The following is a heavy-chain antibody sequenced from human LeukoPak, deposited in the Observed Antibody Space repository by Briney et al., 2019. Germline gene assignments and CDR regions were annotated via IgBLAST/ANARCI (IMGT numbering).Heavy chain of an antibody. J-gene: IGHJ5*02. CDR2: SNAGNGNT. Sequence: ASVKVSCKASGYTFTSYAMHWVRQAPGQRLEWMGWSNAGNGNTKYSQEFQGRVTITRDTSASTVYMELSSLRSEDTAVYYCARDLRGYCSSTSCYEYWFDPWGQGTLVTVSS. CDR3: ARDLRGYCSSTSCYEYWFDP. V-gene: IGHV1-3*02. D-gene: IGHD2-2*01. CDR1: GYTFTSYA.